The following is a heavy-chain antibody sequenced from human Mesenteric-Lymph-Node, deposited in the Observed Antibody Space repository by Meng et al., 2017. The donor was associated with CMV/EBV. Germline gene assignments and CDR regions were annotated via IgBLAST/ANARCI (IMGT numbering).Heavy chain of an antibody. V-gene: IGHV3-30*02. D-gene: IGHD6-13*01. J-gene: IGHJ6*02. CDR3: AKVFTHEYSSWFYGMDV. CDR2: IRYDGSNK. Sequence: GGSLRLSCAASGFTFSSYGMHWVRQAPGKGLEWVAFIRYDGSNKYYADSVKGRFTISRDNSKNTLYLQMNSLRGEDTAVYYCAKVFTHEYSSWFYGMDVWGQGTTVTVSS. CDR1: GFTFSSYG.